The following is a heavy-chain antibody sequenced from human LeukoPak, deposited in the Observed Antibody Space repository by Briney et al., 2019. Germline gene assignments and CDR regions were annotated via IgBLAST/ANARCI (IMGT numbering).Heavy chain of an antibody. Sequence: SETLSLTCTVSGGSISSYYWSWIRQPPGKGLEWIGYIYYSGSTNYNPSLKSRVTISVDTSKNQFSLKLSSVTAADTAVYYCARQYYYDSTTHCAFDIWGQGTMVTVSS. CDR2: IYYSGST. CDR3: ARQYYYDSTTHCAFDI. D-gene: IGHD3-22*01. CDR1: GGSISSYY. V-gene: IGHV4-59*08. J-gene: IGHJ3*02.